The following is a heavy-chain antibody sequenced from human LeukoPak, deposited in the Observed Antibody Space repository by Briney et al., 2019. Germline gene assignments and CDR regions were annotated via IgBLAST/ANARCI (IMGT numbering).Heavy chain of an antibody. V-gene: IGHV3-53*01. CDR2: IYSGGST. D-gene: IGHD1-7*01. CDR3: ARGDRGKWNFKRGFDY. CDR1: GLSVGNNY. Sequence: PGGSLRLSCAASGLSVGNNYWSWVRQAPGKGLEWVSIIYSGGSTEYADSVKGRFTISRDNSENTVYLQMNSLRVEDTAVYYCARGDRGKWNFKRGFDYWGQGTLVRVSS. J-gene: IGHJ4*02.